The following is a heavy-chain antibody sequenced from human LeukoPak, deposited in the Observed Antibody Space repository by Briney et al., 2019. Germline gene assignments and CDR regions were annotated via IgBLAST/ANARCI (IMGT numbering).Heavy chain of an antibody. CDR1: GFAFSTYW. CDR3: AGDQSPQIDGIYYDAFDI. Sequence: PGGSLRLSCAASGFAFSTYWMTWVRQAPGKGLEWVANIKRDGSLTRYVDSVKGRFTISRDNAKNSLYLQMNSLRVDDSAVYYCAGDQSPQIDGIYYDAFDIWGQGTMVTVAS. J-gene: IGHJ3*02. CDR2: IKRDGSLT. V-gene: IGHV3-7*01. D-gene: IGHD1-26*01.